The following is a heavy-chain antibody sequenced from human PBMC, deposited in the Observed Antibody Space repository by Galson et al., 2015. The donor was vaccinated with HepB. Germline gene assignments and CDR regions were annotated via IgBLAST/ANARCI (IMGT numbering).Heavy chain of an antibody. CDR3: TTVLLVGPIHFDY. CDR1: GFSFPIYA. D-gene: IGHD1-26*01. CDR2: IKSKTDGGTT. J-gene: IGHJ4*02. Sequence: SLRLSCAASGFSFPIYAMSWVRQAPGKGLEWVGRIKSKTDGGTTDYAAPVKGRLTISRDDSQNTLYLQMNSLKTEDTAVYYCTTVLLVGPIHFDYWGQGTPVTVSS. V-gene: IGHV3-15*01.